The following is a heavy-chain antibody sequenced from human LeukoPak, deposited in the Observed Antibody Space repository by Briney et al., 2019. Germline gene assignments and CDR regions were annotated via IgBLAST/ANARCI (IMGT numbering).Heavy chain of an antibody. J-gene: IGHJ4*02. Sequence: GGSLRLSCAVSGFTFSSYAMGWVRRAPGKGLEWVSAISVSGGSTYYADPVKGRFTISRDNSKNTLYLHMNSLRAEDTAVYYCAKDARIAAGYAGLFDNWGQGTLVTVSS. V-gene: IGHV3-23*01. CDR1: GFTFSSYA. CDR3: AKDARIAAGYAGLFDN. D-gene: IGHD6-13*01. CDR2: ISVSGGST.